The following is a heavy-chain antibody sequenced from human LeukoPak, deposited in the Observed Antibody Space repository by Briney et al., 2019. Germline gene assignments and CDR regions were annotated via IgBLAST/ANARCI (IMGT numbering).Heavy chain of an antibody. V-gene: IGHV3-48*03. D-gene: IGHD2-15*01. CDR2: IGSSGGPI. CDR3: ARRRSCSGGSCYSHFDY. J-gene: IGHJ4*02. CDR1: GFTFSAYE. Sequence: TGGSLRLSCAASGFTFSAYEMNWVRQAPGKGLEWLSYIGSSGGPIYYADSVKGRFTISRDNAKNSLYLQMNSLRAEDTAVYYCARRRSCSGGSCYSHFDYWGQGTLVTVSS.